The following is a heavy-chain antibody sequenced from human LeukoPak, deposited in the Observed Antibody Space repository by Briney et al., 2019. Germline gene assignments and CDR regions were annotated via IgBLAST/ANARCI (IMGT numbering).Heavy chain of an antibody. J-gene: IGHJ3*02. D-gene: IGHD1-14*01. CDR3: GRVGWAPKPQWDGFDI. CDR1: GYSFTSSY. Sequence: ASVKVSCKASGYSFTSSYIHWVRQAPGQGLEWVGIINPSDGSTSFAQKFQGRVITTRDTSTNTVYMEPRSLSSEDTAVYYCGRVGWAPKPQWDGFDIWGQGTMVTVSS. V-gene: IGHV1-46*01. CDR2: INPSDGST.